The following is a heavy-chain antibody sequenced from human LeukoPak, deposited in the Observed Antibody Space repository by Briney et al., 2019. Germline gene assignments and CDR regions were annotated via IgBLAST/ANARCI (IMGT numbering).Heavy chain of an antibody. J-gene: IGHJ4*02. CDR2: IWYDGSNK. D-gene: IGHD3-3*01. V-gene: IGHV3-33*06. CDR3: AKDGLYYDFWSGSAGSFDY. CDR1: GFTFSSYG. Sequence: GGSLRLSCAASGFTFSSYGMHWVRQAPGKGLEWVAVIWYDGSNKYYADSVKGRFTISRDNSKSTLYLQMNSLRAEDTAVYYCAKDGLYYDFWSGSAGSFDYWGQGTLVTVSS.